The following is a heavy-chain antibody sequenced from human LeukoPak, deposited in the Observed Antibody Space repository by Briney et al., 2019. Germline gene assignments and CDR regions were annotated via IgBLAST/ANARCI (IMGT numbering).Heavy chain of an antibody. CDR1: GFTFSSSA. J-gene: IGHJ4*02. V-gene: IGHV3-23*01. D-gene: IGHD3-22*01. CDR3: ARDYYYDSSGYSLLFDY. Sequence: GGSLRLSCGASGFTFSSSAMSWVRQAPGKGLEWVSAISGSGGSTYYADSVKGRFTISRDNSKNTLYLQMNSLRAEDTAVYYCARDYYYDSSGYSLLFDYWGQGTLVTVSS. CDR2: ISGSGGST.